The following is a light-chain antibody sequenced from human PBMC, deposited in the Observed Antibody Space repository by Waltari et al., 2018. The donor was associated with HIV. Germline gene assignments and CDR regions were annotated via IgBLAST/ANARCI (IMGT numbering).Light chain of an antibody. Sequence: QSALTQPRSVSGSPGQSVPISCPGTSSDVGVYNYASCYQQFSDKAPKLTIYDVTKRPSGVPDRFSGSKSGNTASLTIRGLQAEDEADYYCCSFSGNYTSYVFGTGTKVTVL. J-gene: IGLJ1*01. CDR2: DVT. CDR1: SSDVGVYNY. V-gene: IGLV2-11*01. CDR3: CSFSGNYTSYV.